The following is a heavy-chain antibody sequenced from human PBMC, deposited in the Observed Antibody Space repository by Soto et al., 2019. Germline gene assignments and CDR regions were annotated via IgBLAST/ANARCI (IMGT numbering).Heavy chain of an antibody. D-gene: IGHD2-21*02. V-gene: IGHV4-39*01. J-gene: IGHJ4*02. CDR1: GESISSSSYY. CDR2: IYYSGRT. Sequence: SETLSLTCIVSGESISSSSYYWGWIRQPPGKGLEWIGSIYYSGRTYYNPSFKSRVTISIDTSKNQFSLKLSSVTATDTAVYYCARQRTTVVTQAYFDHWGQGALVTVPS. CDR3: ARQRTTVVTQAYFDH.